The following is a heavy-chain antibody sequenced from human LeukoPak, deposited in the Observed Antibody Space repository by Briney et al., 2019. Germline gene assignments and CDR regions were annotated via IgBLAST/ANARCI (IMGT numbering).Heavy chain of an antibody. CDR3: GIWLAY. V-gene: IGHV3-53*01. J-gene: IGHJ4*02. CDR2: IYNGGST. Sequence: GGSLRLSCAASGFTFSTYWMSWVRQAPGKGLEWVSVIYNGGSTYYADSVKGRFTISRDNSKNTLYLQMNSLRAEDTAVYYCGIWLAYWGQGTLVTVSS. CDR1: GFTFSTYW. D-gene: IGHD5-18*01.